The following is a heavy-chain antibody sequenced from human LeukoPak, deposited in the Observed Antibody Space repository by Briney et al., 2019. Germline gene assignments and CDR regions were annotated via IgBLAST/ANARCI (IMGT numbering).Heavy chain of an antibody. CDR3: ARDPNGDYIGAFDM. D-gene: IGHD4-17*01. Sequence: QSGGSLRLSCTASGFTFSAYAMMWVRQAPGKGPEWVSAIRGGGGSAFYADSVKGRFTISRDNSKYTLFLQMNSLRAEDTAVYYCARDPNGDYIGAFDMWGPGTMVTASS. V-gene: IGHV3-23*01. CDR1: GFTFSAYA. J-gene: IGHJ3*02. CDR2: IRGGGGSA.